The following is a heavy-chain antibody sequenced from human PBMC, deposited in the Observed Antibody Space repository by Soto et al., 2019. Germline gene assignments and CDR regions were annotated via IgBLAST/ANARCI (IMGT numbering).Heavy chain of an antibody. V-gene: IGHV3-30-3*01. Sequence: QVQLVESGGGVVQPGRSLRLSCAASGFTFSSYAMHWVRQAPGKGLEWVAVISYDGSNKYYADSVKGRFTISRDNSKNTLYLQMNSLSAEDTAVYYCARDTVVYSYPNWFDPWGQGTLVTVSS. CDR3: ARDTVVYSYPNWFDP. J-gene: IGHJ5*02. CDR1: GFTFSSYA. CDR2: ISYDGSNK. D-gene: IGHD5-18*01.